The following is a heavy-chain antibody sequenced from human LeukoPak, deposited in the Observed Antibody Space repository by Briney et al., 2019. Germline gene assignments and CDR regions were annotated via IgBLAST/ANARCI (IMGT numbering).Heavy chain of an antibody. V-gene: IGHV1-24*01. CDR1: GYTLTELS. CDR3: ATTEPRYSGSSSAFDI. CDR2: FDPEDGET. J-gene: IGHJ3*02. D-gene: IGHD1-26*01. Sequence: ASVKVSCKVSGYTLTELSMHWVRQAPGKGLEWMGGFDPEDGETIYAQKFQGRATMTEDTSTDTAYMELSSLRSEDTAVYYCATTEPRYSGSSSAFDIWGQGTMVTVSS.